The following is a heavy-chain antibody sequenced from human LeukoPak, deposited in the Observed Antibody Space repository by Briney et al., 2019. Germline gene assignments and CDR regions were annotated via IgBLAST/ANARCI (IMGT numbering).Heavy chain of an antibody. CDR3: ARQEEAAPFDY. Sequence: SETLSLTCTVSGGSISSSSYYWGWFRQPPGKGLEWIGSIYYSGSTYYNPSLKSRVTISVDTSKNQFSLKLSSVTAADTAVYYCARQEEAAPFDYWGQGILVTVSS. J-gene: IGHJ4*02. V-gene: IGHV4-39*01. CDR2: IYYSGST. CDR1: GGSISSSSYY.